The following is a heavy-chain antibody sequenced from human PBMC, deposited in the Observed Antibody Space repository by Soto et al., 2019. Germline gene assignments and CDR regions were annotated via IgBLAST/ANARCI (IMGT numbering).Heavy chain of an antibody. CDR3: ARPALREHLDY. CDR2: IKQDGSEK. J-gene: IGHJ4*02. V-gene: IGHV3-7*01. Sequence: EVQIVESGGGLVQAGGSLRLSCVASGFTFTNYWMTWVRQAPGKGLEWVANIKQDGSEKQFVDSVKGRFTISRDNAKNSLYLQMNSLRAEDTAVYYWARPALREHLDYWGQGALVTVSS. CDR1: GFTFTNYW. D-gene: IGHD3-16*01.